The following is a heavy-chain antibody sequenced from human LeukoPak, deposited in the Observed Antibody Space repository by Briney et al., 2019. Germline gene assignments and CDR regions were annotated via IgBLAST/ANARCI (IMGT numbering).Heavy chain of an antibody. CDR3: ARVVSGNDAFDI. Sequence: SETLSLICTVSGGSISRCSYYCGWICRHPGRGRGWHGSIYYSGSTYYTPSLKSRVTISVDTSKNQFSLRLSSVTAADTAVYFCARVVSGNDAFDIWGQGTMVTVSS. CDR1: GGSISRCSYY. CDR2: IYYSGST. J-gene: IGHJ3*02. D-gene: IGHD1-20*01. V-gene: IGHV4-39*07.